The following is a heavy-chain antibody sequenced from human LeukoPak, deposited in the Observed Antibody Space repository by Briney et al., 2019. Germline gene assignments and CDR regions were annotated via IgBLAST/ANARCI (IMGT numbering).Heavy chain of an antibody. Sequence: GGSLRLSCAASGFTFSSYWMSWVRQAPGKGLEWVANIKHDGSEKYYVDSMKGRFTISRDNAKNSLYLQMNSLRAEDTSVYYCAELGITMIGGVWGKGTTVTISS. J-gene: IGHJ6*04. V-gene: IGHV3-7*01. CDR2: IKHDGSEK. D-gene: IGHD3-10*02. CDR3: AELGITMIGGV. CDR1: GFTFSSYW.